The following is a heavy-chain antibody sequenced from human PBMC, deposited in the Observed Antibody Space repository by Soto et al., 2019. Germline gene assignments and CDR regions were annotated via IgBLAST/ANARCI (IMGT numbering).Heavy chain of an antibody. CDR1: GFTFSSYG. V-gene: IGHV3-30*18. J-gene: IGHJ3*02. Sequence: LRLSCAASGFTFSSYGMHWVRQAPGKGLEWVAVISYDGSNKYYADSVKGRFTISRDNSKNTLYLQMNSLRAEDTAVYYCAKDYVAVAGSGAFDIWGQGTMVTVSS. D-gene: IGHD6-19*01. CDR3: AKDYVAVAGSGAFDI. CDR2: ISYDGSNK.